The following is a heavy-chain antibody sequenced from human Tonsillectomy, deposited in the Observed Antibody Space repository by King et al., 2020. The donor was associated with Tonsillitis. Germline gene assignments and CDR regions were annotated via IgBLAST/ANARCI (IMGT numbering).Heavy chain of an antibody. V-gene: IGHV4-39*01. Sequence: LQLQESGPGLVKPSETLSLTCNVSGDSISNPSYYWGWIRQPPGKGLEWIGSIYYSGSTYYNPSLKSRVTISVATSMHQFSLKLRSVTAADTAVYYCARHEEVGLVPFDSWGQGTLVTVSS. CDR2: IYYSGST. D-gene: IGHD6-13*01. J-gene: IGHJ4*02. CDR1: GDSISNPSYY. CDR3: ARHEEVGLVPFDS.